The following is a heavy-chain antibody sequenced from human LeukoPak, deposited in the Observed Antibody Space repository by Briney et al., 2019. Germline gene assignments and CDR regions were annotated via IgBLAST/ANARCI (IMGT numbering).Heavy chain of an antibody. D-gene: IGHD6-13*01. CDR2: IYYSGST. CDR3: AISFSSDWYGSRSYYMDV. J-gene: IGHJ6*03. Sequence: SETLSLTCTVSGGSISSGSYYWSWIRQPAGKGLERIGTIYYSGSTYYNPSLKSRVTISVDTSKNQFSLKLSSVTAADTAVYYCAISFSSDWYGSRSYYMDVWGKGTTVTVSS. CDR1: GGSISSGSYY. V-gene: IGHV4-39*07.